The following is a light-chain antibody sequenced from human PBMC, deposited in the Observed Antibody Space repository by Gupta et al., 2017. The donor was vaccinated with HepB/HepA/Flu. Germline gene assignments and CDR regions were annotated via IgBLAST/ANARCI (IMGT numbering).Light chain of an antibody. CDR2: DVS. J-gene: IGLJ2*01. V-gene: IGLV2-11*01. CDR3: CSYAGSSLGSHVI. Sequence: QSALTQPRSVSGSPGQSVPISCTGTTSDVGGYKYVSWYQQHPGKAPKLMIYDVSKRPSGVPDRFSGSQSGNTASLTISGLQAEDEADYYCCSYAGSSLGSHVIFGGGTKLTVL. CDR1: TSDVGGYKY.